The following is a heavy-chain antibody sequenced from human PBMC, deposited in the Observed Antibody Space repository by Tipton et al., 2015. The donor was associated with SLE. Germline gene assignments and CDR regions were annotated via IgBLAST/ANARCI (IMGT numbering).Heavy chain of an antibody. D-gene: IGHD3-10*01. V-gene: IGHV1-24*01. CDR3: ATRGY. CDR2: FDPEENET. CDR1: GYTLTELS. Sequence: QSGPEVKKPGASVKVSCKVSGYTLTELSIHWVRQAPGKGLEWMGGFDPEENETVYAQKFQGRVTLTEDPSTDTAYMELSSLRSEDTAVFYCATRGYWGQGTLVTVSS. J-gene: IGHJ4*02.